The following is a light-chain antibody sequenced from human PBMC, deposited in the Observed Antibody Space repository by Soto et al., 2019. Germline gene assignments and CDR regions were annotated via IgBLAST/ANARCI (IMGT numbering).Light chain of an antibody. Sequence: QSALTRPASVSGSPGQSITISCTGTSSDVGGYKYVSWYQQHPGKAPKLMIYDVSNRPSGVSNRFSGSKSGDTASLTISGLQAEDEADYYCSSYTSSSLYVFGTGTKLTVL. CDR1: SSDVGGYKY. J-gene: IGLJ1*01. CDR2: DVS. V-gene: IGLV2-14*01. CDR3: SSYTSSSLYV.